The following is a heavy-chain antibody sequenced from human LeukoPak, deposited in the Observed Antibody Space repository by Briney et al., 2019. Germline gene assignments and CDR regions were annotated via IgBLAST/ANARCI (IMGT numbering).Heavy chain of an antibody. V-gene: IGHV4-59*01. CDR1: GGSISSYY. J-gene: IGHJ5*02. CDR2: TYYSGST. Sequence: SETLSLTCTVSGGSISSYYWSWIRQPPGKGLEWIGYTYYSGSTNYNPSLKSRVTISVDTSKNQFSLKLSSVTAADTAVYYCARETYYYDSSGYRNWFDPWGQGTLVTVSS. D-gene: IGHD3-22*01. CDR3: ARETYYYDSSGYRNWFDP.